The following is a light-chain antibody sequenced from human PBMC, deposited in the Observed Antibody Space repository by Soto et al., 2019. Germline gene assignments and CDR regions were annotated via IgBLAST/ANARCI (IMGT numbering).Light chain of an antibody. CDR3: QQCYNWPQWT. Sequence: EIVLTQSPGTLSLSPGERVTLSCRASQSLSSSNLAWYQQKPGQAPRLLIYGASSRATGIPDRFRGSGSGTDFTLTISRLEPEDFAVYYCQQCYNWPQWTFGQGTKVDIK. CDR2: GAS. J-gene: IGKJ1*01. CDR1: QSLSSSN. V-gene: IGKV3D-20*02.